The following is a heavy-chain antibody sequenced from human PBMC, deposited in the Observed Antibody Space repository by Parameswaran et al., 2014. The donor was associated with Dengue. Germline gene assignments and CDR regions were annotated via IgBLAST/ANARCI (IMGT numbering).Heavy chain of an antibody. V-gene: IGHV1-69*06. Sequence: WVRQAPGQGLEWMGGIIPIFGTANYAQKFQGRVTITADKSTSTAYMELSSLRSEDTAVYYCARDAGEVYATNNYYYYYGMDVWGQGTTVTVS. D-gene: IGHD2-8*01. CDR3: ARDAGEVYATNNYYYYYGMDV. J-gene: IGHJ6*02. CDR2: IIPIFGTA.